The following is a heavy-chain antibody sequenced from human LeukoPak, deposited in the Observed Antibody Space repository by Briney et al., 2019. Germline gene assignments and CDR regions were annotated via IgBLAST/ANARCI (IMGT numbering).Heavy chain of an antibody. CDR1: GFTFSSHE. Sequence: GGSLRLSCAASGFTFSSHEMNWVRQPLGKGLEWVSYISSSGSTIYYADSVKGRFTISRDNAKNSLYLQMNSLRAEDTAVYYCARDPNAFDIWGQGTMVTVSS. CDR2: ISSSGSTI. J-gene: IGHJ3*02. V-gene: IGHV3-48*03. CDR3: ARDPNAFDI.